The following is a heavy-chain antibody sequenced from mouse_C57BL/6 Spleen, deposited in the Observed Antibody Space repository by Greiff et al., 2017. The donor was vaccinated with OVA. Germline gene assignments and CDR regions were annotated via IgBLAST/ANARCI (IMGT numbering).Heavy chain of an antibody. V-gene: IGHV1-81*01. J-gene: IGHJ4*01. Sequence: VQGVESGAELARPGASVKLSCKASGYTFTSYGISWVKQRTGQGLEWIGEIYPRSGSTYYNEKFKGKATLTADKSSSTAYMELRSLTSEDSAVYYCARARDGSSLYYAMDYWGQGTSVTVSS. CDR2: IYPRSGST. CDR3: ARARDGSSLYYAMDY. D-gene: IGHD1-1*01. CDR1: GYTFTSYG.